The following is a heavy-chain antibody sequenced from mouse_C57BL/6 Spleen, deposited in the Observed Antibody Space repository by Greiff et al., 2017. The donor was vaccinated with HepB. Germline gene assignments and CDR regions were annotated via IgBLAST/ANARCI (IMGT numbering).Heavy chain of an antibody. Sequence: QVQLKESGAELVRPGASVKLSCKASGYTFTDYYINWVKQRPGQGLEWIARIYPGSGNTYYNEKFKGKATLTAEKSSSTAYMQLSSLTSEDSAVYFCARSDSNYFDYWGQGTTLTVSS. D-gene: IGHD2-5*01. V-gene: IGHV1-76*01. J-gene: IGHJ2*01. CDR2: IYPGSGNT. CDR1: GYTFTDYY. CDR3: ARSDSNYFDY.